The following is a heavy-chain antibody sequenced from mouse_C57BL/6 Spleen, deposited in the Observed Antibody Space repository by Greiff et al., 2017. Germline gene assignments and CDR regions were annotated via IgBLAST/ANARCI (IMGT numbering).Heavy chain of an antibody. V-gene: IGHV6-3*01. CDR2: ISFKSDNSAS. J-gene: IGHJ3*01. CDR3: PIYYDYDGFAY. CDR1: GFTFSNYW. Sequence: DVQLQESGGGLVQPGGSMKLSCVASGFTFSNYWMNWVRQSPEKGLEWVAQISFKSDNSASHSAVSVKGRFTISRDDSKISVYLQRNNLRAEDTGIYYSPIYYDYDGFAYWGQGTLVTVSA. D-gene: IGHD2-4*01.